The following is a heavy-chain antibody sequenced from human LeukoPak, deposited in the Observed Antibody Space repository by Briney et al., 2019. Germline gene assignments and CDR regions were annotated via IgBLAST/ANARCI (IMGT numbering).Heavy chain of an antibody. Sequence: GGSLRLSCAASGFTFSGSAVHWVRQASGKGLEWVGRIRSKANTYATAYAASVNGRFTISRDDSKNTAYLQMNSLKTEDTAVYYCTRLEGVAYGMDVWGQGTTVTVSS. CDR3: TRLEGVAYGMDV. V-gene: IGHV3-73*01. CDR2: IRSKANTYAT. J-gene: IGHJ6*02. CDR1: GFTFSGSA.